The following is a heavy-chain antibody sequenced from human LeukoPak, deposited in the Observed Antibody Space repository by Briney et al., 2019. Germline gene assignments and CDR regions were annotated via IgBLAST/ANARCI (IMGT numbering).Heavy chain of an antibody. J-gene: IGHJ5*02. CDR3: ARRVSGDYGHWFDP. D-gene: IGHD4-17*01. V-gene: IGHV3-23*01. CDR1: GFTFTNYA. Sequence: GGSLRLSCAASGFTFTNYAMNWVRQAPGKGLEWVSAISDGGGSAYYADSVKGRFTISRDNSKNTLYLQMNSLRAEDTAVYYCARRVSGDYGHWFDPWGQGTLVTVSS. CDR2: ISDGGGSA.